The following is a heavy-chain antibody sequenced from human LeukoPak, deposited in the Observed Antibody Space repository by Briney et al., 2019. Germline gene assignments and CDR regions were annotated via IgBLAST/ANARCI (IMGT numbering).Heavy chain of an antibody. Sequence: GGSLRLSCAASGFTFSSYPISWVRQAPGQGLEWVSGIGVDAGSIFYADSVKGRFAISRDNSKSTLYLQMNSPKAEDTAVYYCAKDPGGGYCSGGSCFYWGQGTLVTVSS. CDR1: GFTFSSYP. CDR2: IGVDAGSI. J-gene: IGHJ4*02. CDR3: AKDPGGGYCSGGSCFY. V-gene: IGHV3-23*01. D-gene: IGHD2-15*01.